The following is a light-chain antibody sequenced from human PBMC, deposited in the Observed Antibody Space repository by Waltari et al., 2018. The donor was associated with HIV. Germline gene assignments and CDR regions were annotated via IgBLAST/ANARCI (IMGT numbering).Light chain of an antibody. Sequence: DIQMTQSPSTLSASVVDRVTITCRASQSISSWLAWYQQQPGKAPKVLIYKESSLESGVTSRFSGSGSGTEFTLTISSLQPDDFATYFCQQYHSYPLTFGGGTKVEIK. CDR1: QSISSW. CDR2: KES. V-gene: IGKV1-5*03. CDR3: QQYHSYPLT. J-gene: IGKJ4*01.